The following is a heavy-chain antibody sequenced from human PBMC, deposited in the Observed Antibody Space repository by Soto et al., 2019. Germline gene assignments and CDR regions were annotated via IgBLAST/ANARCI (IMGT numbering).Heavy chain of an antibody. Sequence: QVQLVESGGGVVQPGRSLRLSCAASGFTFSSYALHWVRQAPGKGLEWVAVISYDGSKKYYADSVKGRFTISRDNSKNTLYLQMNRLRVEETPVYYCARSVAFWSGNEPNNWFDPWGQGNLVTVSS. CDR3: ARSVAFWSGNEPNNWFDP. CDR1: GFTFSSYA. V-gene: IGHV3-30-3*01. CDR2: ISYDGSKK. J-gene: IGHJ5*02. D-gene: IGHD3-3*01.